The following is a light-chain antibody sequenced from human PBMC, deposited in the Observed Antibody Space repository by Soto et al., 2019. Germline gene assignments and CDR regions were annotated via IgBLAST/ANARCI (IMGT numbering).Light chain of an antibody. CDR2: GAS. V-gene: IGKV3-15*01. J-gene: IGKJ2*01. CDR1: QSVSSN. Sequence: EIVMTQSPATLSVSPGERATLSCRASQSVSSNLAWYQQKPGQAPRHLIYGASTRATGIPARFSGSGSGTDFTLTISSLQSEDFAIYYCQQYNNWPDTFGQGTKLEIK. CDR3: QQYNNWPDT.